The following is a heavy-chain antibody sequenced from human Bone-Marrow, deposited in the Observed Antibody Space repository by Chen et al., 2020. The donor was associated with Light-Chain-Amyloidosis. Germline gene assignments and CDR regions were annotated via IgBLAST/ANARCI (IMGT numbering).Heavy chain of an antibody. V-gene: IGHV3-15*01. CDR1: GFGFKTAL. Sequence: EVQLVEAGGGLVESGGSLRLSCAASGFGFKTALMSWVRQAPGKGLEWVGRIKSNVHAGTTDYAAPVKGRFSISRDDSRNTLYLQINILKAEDAATYFCSSIVGAYDTFDFWGQGTTVTVSS. J-gene: IGHJ3*01. D-gene: IGHD1-26*01. CDR3: SSIVGAYDTFDF. CDR2: IKSNVHAGTT.